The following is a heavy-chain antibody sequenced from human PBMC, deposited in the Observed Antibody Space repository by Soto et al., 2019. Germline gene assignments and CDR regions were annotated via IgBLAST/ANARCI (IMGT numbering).Heavy chain of an antibody. D-gene: IGHD5-12*01. CDR3: ARGMRVEMATYYFDY. CDR2: IIPIFGTA. Sequence: ASVKVSCKASGGTFSSYAISWVRQAPGQGLEWMGGIIPIFGTANYAQKFQGRVTITADESTSTAYMELSSLRSEDTAVYYCARGMRVEMATYYFDYWGQGTLVTVSS. J-gene: IGHJ4*02. V-gene: IGHV1-69*13. CDR1: GGTFSSYA.